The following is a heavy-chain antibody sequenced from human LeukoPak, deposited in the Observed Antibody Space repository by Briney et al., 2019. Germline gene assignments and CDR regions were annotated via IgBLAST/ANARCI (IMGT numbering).Heavy chain of an antibody. V-gene: IGHV1-24*01. Sequence: ASVKVSCKVSGYTLTELSMHWVRQAPGKGLEWMGGFDPEDGETIYAQKFQGRVTMTRDTSTSTVYMELSSLRSEDTAVYYCARDHDDYFDYWGQGTLVTVSS. D-gene: IGHD3-16*01. CDR2: FDPEDGET. J-gene: IGHJ4*02. CDR1: GYTLTELS. CDR3: ARDHDDYFDY.